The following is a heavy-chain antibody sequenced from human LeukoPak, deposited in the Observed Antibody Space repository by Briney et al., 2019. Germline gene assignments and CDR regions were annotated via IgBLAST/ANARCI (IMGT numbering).Heavy chain of an antibody. J-gene: IGHJ4*02. Sequence: GGSLRLSCAASGFTFSSYSMDWVRQAPGKGLEWVSSISSRSSYIYYADSVKGRFTISRDNAENSLYLQMNSLRAEDTAVYYCARGSVYYYASGSYPPDYWGQGTLVTVSS. CDR3: ARGSVYYYASGSYPPDY. CDR2: ISSRSSYI. CDR1: GFTFSSYS. V-gene: IGHV3-21*01. D-gene: IGHD3-10*01.